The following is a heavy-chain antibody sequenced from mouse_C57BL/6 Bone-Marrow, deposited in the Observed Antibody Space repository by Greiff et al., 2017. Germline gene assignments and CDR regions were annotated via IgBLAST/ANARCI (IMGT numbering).Heavy chain of an antibody. J-gene: IGHJ2*01. CDR2: IHPNSGST. V-gene: IGHV1-64*01. CDR1: GSPFTSYW. CDR3: AREDYGSHY. Sequence: QVQLQQPGAELVKPGASVKFSFKASGSPFTSYWMPWLNPSPGQGLEWIGLIHPNSGSTNYNEKFKSTATLTVDNSSSTAYMQLSSLTSEDSAVYYCAREDYGSHYWGQGTTLTVSS. D-gene: IGHD1-1*01.